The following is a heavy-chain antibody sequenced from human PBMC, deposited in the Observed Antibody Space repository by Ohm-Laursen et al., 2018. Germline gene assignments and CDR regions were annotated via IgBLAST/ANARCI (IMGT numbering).Heavy chain of an antibody. CDR2: IYSGGST. Sequence: SLRLSCAASGFTVSSNHMSWVRQAPGKGLEWVSVIYSGGSTYYADSVKGRFTIPRDNSKNTLYLQMNSLRAEDTALYYCAKDRNQWELLRAFDIWGQGTMVTVSS. V-gene: IGHV3-53*05. CDR3: AKDRNQWELLRAFDI. D-gene: IGHD1-26*01. J-gene: IGHJ3*02. CDR1: GFTVSSNH.